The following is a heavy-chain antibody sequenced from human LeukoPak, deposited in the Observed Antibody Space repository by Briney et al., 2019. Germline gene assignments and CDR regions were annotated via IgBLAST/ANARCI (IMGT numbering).Heavy chain of an antibody. Sequence: SETLSLTCTVSGGSISSSSYYWGWIRQPPGKGLEWIGSIYYSGSTYYNPSLKSRVTISVDTSKNQFSLKLSSVTAADTAVYYCARIGGAIRFLGWLLGFDYWGQGTLVTVSS. D-gene: IGHD3-3*01. CDR3: ARIGGAIRFLGWLLGFDY. V-gene: IGHV4-39*01. CDR2: IYYSGST. CDR1: GGSISSSSYY. J-gene: IGHJ4*02.